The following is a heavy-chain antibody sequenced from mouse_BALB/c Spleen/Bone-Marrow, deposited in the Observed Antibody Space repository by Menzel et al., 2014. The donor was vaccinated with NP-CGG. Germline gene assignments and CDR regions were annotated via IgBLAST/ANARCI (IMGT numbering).Heavy chain of an antibody. V-gene: IGHV1S81*02. CDR1: GYTFTSYW. D-gene: IGHD2-4*01. CDR3: AYDYDPSYAMDY. Sequence: VQLQESGAELVKPGASVKLSCKASGYTFTSYWMHWVKQRPGQGLEWIGEINPSNGRPNYNEKFKSKATLTVDKSSSTAYMQLSSLTSEDSAVYYCAYDYDPSYAMDYWGQGTSVTVSS. CDR2: INPSNGRP. J-gene: IGHJ4*01.